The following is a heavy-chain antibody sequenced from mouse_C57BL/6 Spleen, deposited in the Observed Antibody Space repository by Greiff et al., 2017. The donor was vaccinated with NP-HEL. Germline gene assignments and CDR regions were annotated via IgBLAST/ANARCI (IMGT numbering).Heavy chain of an antibody. V-gene: IGHV5-16*01. Sequence: EVMLEEPEAGLVQPGSSMKLSCTASGFTFSVYYMHWVRQVPEKGLEWVANIDHDGSCTYYLDYVKSRFTFSRDTATNILYLQMSSLKSDDTDSYDCSRDWNWDFDVWGTGTTVTVSS. CDR3: SRDWNWDFDV. J-gene: IGHJ1*03. CDR1: GFTFSVYY. CDR2: IDHDGSCT.